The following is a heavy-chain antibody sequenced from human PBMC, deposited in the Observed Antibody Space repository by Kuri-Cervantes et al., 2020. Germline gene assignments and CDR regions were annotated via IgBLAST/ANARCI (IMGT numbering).Heavy chain of an antibody. CDR3: ARALYYNFWSGYYTVDWFDP. CDR1: GYTFTGYY. J-gene: IGHJ5*02. D-gene: IGHD3-3*01. Sequence: ASVKVSCKASGYTFTGYYMHWVRQAPGQGLEWMGWINPNSGGTNYAQKFQGRVTMTRDTSISTAYMELSRLRSDDTAVYYCARALYYNFWSGYYTVDWFDPWGQGTLVTVSS. V-gene: IGHV1-2*02. CDR2: INPNSGGT.